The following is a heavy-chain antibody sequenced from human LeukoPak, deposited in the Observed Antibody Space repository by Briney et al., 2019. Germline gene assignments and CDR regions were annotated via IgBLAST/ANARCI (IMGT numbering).Heavy chain of an antibody. D-gene: IGHD3-22*01. CDR2: IYYSGST. Sequence: SETLSLTCTVSGGSISSYYWSWIRQPPGKGLEWIGYIYYSGSTNYNPSLKSRVTISVDTSKNQFSLKLSSVTAADTAVYYCARDDSKGAEGFDYWGQGTLVTVSS. CDR1: GGSISSYY. CDR3: ARDDSKGAEGFDY. V-gene: IGHV4-59*01. J-gene: IGHJ4*02.